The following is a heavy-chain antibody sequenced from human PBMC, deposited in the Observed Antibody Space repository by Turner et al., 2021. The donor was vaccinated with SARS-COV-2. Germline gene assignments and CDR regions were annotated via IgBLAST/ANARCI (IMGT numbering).Heavy chain of an antibody. CDR2: ISSSSSTI. Sequence: EVQLVESGGGLVQPGGSLRLSCAASGFTFSNYSMNWFRQAPGKGLEWVSYISSSSSTIYYADSVKGRFTISRDNAKNSLYLQMNSLRAEDTAVYYCARERGYSYGPYYYGMDVWGQGTTVTVSS. J-gene: IGHJ6*02. V-gene: IGHV3-48*01. CDR3: ARERGYSYGPYYYGMDV. D-gene: IGHD5-18*01. CDR1: GFTFSNYS.